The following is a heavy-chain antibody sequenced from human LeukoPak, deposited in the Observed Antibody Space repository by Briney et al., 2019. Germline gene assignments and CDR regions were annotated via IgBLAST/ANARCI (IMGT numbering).Heavy chain of an antibody. J-gene: IGHJ6*04. Sequence: TGGSLRLSCAASGFTFSSYWMHWVRRAPGKGLVWVSRINSDGSTTSYADSVKGRFTISRDNAKNTLYLQMNSLRAEDTAVYYCARDPRSYDILTGYYYYYGMDVWGKGTTVTVSS. CDR3: ARDPRSYDILTGYYYYYGMDV. CDR1: GFTFSSYW. V-gene: IGHV3-74*01. D-gene: IGHD3-9*01. CDR2: INSDGSTT.